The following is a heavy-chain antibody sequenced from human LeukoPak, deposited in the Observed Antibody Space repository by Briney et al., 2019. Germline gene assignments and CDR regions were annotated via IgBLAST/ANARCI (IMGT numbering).Heavy chain of an antibody. CDR3: ASEYCSSTSCYQSFDY. CDR2: INPNSGGT. J-gene: IGHJ4*02. CDR1: GYTFTGYY. V-gene: IGHV1-2*02. Sequence: ASVKVSCKASGYTFTGYYMHWVRQAPGQGLEWMGWINPNSGGTNYAQKFQGRVTMTRDTSISTAYMELSRLRSDDTAVCYCASEYCSSTSCYQSFDYWGQGTLVTVSS. D-gene: IGHD2-2*01.